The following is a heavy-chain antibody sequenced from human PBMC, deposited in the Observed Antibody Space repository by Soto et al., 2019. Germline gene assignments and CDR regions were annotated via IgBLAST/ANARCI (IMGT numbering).Heavy chain of an antibody. CDR2: ISSSGSTI. D-gene: IGHD2-15*01. J-gene: IGHJ3*02. V-gene: IGHV3-11*04. CDR1: GFTFSDYY. CDR3: ARDTHIVVVVAAPVYDI. Sequence: GGSLRLSCAASGFTFSDYYMSWIRQAPGKGLEWVSYISSSGSTIYYADSVKGRFTISRDNAKNSLYLQMSSLRAEDTAVYYCARDTHIVVVVAAPVYDIWGQGTVVTVSS.